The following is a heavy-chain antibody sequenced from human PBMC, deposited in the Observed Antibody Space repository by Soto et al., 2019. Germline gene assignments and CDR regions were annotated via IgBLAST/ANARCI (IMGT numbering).Heavy chain of an antibody. J-gene: IGHJ5*02. V-gene: IGHV4-4*02. CDR3: AREGPATIAADLSWFEP. CDR2: IYHRGNT. CDR1: GGSINSSNW. Sequence: QVQLQESGPGLVKPSGTLSLTCAVSGGSINSSNWWTWVRQPPGKGLEWIGNIYHRGNTNYNPSLKRRVTITEAKSKNQSTLRMSAVPAADTATYDCAREGPATIAADLSWFEPWGQGTLATVSS. D-gene: IGHD6-13*01.